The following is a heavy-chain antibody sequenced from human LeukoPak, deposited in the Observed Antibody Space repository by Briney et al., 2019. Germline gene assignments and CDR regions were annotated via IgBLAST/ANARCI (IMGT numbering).Heavy chain of an antibody. Sequence: ASVKVSRKASGYTFTSYYMHWVRQAPGQGLGWLGIINPSGGSTSYAQKFQGRVTMTRDTSTSTVYMALSSLRSEPTAAYPCAKGQSGDYWGQGTLVTVSP. J-gene: IGHJ4*02. CDR1: GYTFTSYY. V-gene: IGHV1-46*01. CDR3: AKGQSGDY. CDR2: INPSGGST. D-gene: IGHD3-10*01.